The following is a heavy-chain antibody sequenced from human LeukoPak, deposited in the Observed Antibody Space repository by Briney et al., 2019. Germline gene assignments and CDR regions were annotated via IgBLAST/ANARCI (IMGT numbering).Heavy chain of an antibody. J-gene: IGHJ4*02. V-gene: IGHV3-33*01. CDR1: GFTFSSYG. D-gene: IGHD6-19*01. CDR2: IWYDGSNK. Sequence: GGSLRLSCAASGFTFSSYGMHWVRQAPGTGLEWGAVIWYDGSNKYYADSVKGRFTISRDNSKNTLYLQMNSLRAEDTAVYYCERSGQWLERFDYWGQETLVTVCS. CDR3: ERSGQWLERFDY.